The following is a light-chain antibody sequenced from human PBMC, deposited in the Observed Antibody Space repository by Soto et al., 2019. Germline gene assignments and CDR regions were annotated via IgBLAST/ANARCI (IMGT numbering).Light chain of an antibody. CDR2: HAS. J-gene: IGKJ4*01. CDR1: QSVSNN. Sequence: EIVMTQSPATLSVSPGERATLSCRASQSVSNNLAWYQQKPGQAPRLLIYHASTGATGIPARFSGSGSGTELTLTISSVQSEDCAVYYCRQYNEWPLSVGGGTKGEIK. CDR3: RQYNEWPLS. V-gene: IGKV3-15*01.